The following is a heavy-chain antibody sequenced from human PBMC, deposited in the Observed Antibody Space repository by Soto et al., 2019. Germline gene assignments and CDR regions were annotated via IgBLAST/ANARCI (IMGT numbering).Heavy chain of an antibody. Sequence: SETLSLTCTVSGGSVSSGVYYWNWIRQHPGKGLEWIGYIYFTGGSYYNPSLESRLTISLDTSRNEFSLQLNSVTAADTAVYYWARSRRSIVYFDYWGQGTLVTVSS. J-gene: IGHJ4*02. CDR3: ARSRRSIVYFDY. V-gene: IGHV4-31*03. CDR2: IYFTGGS. CDR1: GGSVSSGVYY. D-gene: IGHD2-15*01.